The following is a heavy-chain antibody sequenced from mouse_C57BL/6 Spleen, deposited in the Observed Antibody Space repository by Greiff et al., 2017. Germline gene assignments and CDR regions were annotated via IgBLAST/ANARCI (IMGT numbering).Heavy chain of an antibody. Sequence: QVQLQQSGAALVQPGASVKVSCKASGYPFTSYWMHLVKQRPGQGLAWIGRIHPSDSETNSNQKFKGKATLTVDKSSSTAYMQLSSLTSEDSAVYYCAWAIGSYFDYWGQGTTLTVSS. J-gene: IGHJ2*01. CDR2: IHPSDSET. D-gene: IGHD4-1*01. CDR3: AWAIGSYFDY. V-gene: IGHV1-74*01. CDR1: GYPFTSYW.